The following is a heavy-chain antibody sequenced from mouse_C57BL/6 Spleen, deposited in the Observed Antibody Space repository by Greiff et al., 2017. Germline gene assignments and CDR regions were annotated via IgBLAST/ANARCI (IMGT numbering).Heavy chain of an antibody. D-gene: IGHD2-5*01. CDR2: IHPNSGST. CDR3: ARTAYSNYLDY. CDR1: GYTFTSYW. Sequence: VQLQQPGAELVKPGASVKLSCKASGYTFTSYWMHWVKQRPGQGLEWIGMIHPNSGSTNYNEKFKSKATLTVDKSSSTAYMQLSCLTSEDSAVYYCARTAYSNYLDYWGQGTTLTVSS. V-gene: IGHV1-64*01. J-gene: IGHJ2*01.